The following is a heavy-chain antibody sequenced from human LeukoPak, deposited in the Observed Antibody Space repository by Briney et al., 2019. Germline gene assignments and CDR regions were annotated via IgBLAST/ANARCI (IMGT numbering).Heavy chain of an antibody. CDR3: ARDRFPYCSSTSCYLFDP. D-gene: IGHD2-2*01. J-gene: IGHJ5*02. V-gene: IGHV1-18*04. Sequence: GASVKVSCKASGYTFTGYYIHWVRQAPGQGLEWMGWISAYNGNTNYAQKLQGRVTMTTDTSTSTAYMELRSLRSDDTAVYYCARDRFPYCSSTSCYLFDPWGQGTLVTVSS. CDR1: GYTFTGYY. CDR2: ISAYNGNT.